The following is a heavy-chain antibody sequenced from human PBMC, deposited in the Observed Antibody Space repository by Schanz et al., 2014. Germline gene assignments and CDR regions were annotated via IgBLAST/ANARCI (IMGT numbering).Heavy chain of an antibody. J-gene: IGHJ4*02. Sequence: QVHLVQSGAEVKEPGSSVKVSCKPSGGTFVTFFFTWVGQAPGQGPQWMGRISPLLGVANYAQEFQGRLTITADTSTSTAYMELSSLRSEDTAVYYCATCSGGTCHAKPVLDNWGQGTLVTVSS. CDR1: GGTFVTFF. D-gene: IGHD2-15*01. CDR2: ISPLLGVA. V-gene: IGHV1-69*04. CDR3: ATCSGGTCHAKPVLDN.